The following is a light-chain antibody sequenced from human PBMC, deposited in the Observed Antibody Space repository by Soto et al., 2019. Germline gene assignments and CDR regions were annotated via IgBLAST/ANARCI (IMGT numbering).Light chain of an antibody. CDR2: GAS. J-gene: IGKJ5*01. CDR3: QQYNNWPIT. CDR1: QTILSN. V-gene: IGKV3-15*01. Sequence: EIVMTQSPATLSVSQGERVTLSCRASQTILSNLAWYQQKPGQAPRLLIYGASTRATGIPARFSGSGSGTEFTLTISGLQSEDFAVYYCQQYNNWPITFGQGTRLEIK.